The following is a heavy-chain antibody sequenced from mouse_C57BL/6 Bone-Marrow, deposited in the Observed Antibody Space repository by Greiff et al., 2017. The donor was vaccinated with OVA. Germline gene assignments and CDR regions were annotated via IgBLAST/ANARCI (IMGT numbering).Heavy chain of an antibody. J-gene: IGHJ4*01. CDR2: IYPGDGDT. V-gene: IGHV1-80*01. Sequence: QVQLKESGAELVKPGASVKISCKASGYAFSSYWMNWVKQRPGKGLEWIGQIYPGDGDTNYNGKFKGKATLTADKSSSTAYMQLSSLTSEDSAVYFCAPDYYGSPYYYAMDYWGQGTSVTVSS. D-gene: IGHD1-1*01. CDR1: GYAFSSYW. CDR3: APDYYGSPYYYAMDY.